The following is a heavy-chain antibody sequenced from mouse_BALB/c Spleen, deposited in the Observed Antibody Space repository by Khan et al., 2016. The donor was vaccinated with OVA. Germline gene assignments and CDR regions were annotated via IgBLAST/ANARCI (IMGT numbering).Heavy chain of an antibody. CDR3: ARTARIKY. J-gene: IGHJ2*01. Sequence: EVQLVESGPGLVKPSQSLSLTCTVTGYSFTSGYGWNWIRQFPGNKLEWMGYISYSGSTNYNPPLKSRISITRDTSKNQFFLQLNSVTTEDTATYYCARTARIKYWGQGTTLTVSS. V-gene: IGHV3-2*02. CDR1: GYSFTSGYG. D-gene: IGHD1-2*01. CDR2: ISYSGST.